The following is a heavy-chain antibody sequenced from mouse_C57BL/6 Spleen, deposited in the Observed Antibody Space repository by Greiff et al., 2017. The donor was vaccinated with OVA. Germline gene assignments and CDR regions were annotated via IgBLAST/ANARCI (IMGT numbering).Heavy chain of an antibody. CDR3: ARLKGAVVATPYYFDY. J-gene: IGHJ2*01. Sequence: KLQQPGAELVKPGASVKLSCKASGYTFTSYWMHWVKQRPGQGLEWIGMIHPNSGSTNYNEKFKSKATLTVDKSSSTAYMQLTSLTSEDSAVYYCARLKGAVVATPYYFDYWGQGTTLTVSS. CDR1: GYTFTSYW. CDR2: IHPNSGST. D-gene: IGHD1-1*01. V-gene: IGHV1-64*01.